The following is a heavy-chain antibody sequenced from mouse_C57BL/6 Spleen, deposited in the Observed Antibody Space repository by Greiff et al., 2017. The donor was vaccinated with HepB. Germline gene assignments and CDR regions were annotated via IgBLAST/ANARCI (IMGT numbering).Heavy chain of an antibody. CDR1: GFTFSDYG. J-gene: IGHJ4*01. Sequence: EVMLVESGGGLVKPGGSLKLSCAASGFTFSDYGMHWVRQAPEKGLEWVAYISSGSSTIYYADTVKGRFTISRDNAKNTLFLQMTSLRSEDTAMYYCAIFYYGSSYGAMDYWGQGTSVTVSS. CDR3: AIFYYGSSYGAMDY. CDR2: ISSGSSTI. V-gene: IGHV5-17*01. D-gene: IGHD1-1*01.